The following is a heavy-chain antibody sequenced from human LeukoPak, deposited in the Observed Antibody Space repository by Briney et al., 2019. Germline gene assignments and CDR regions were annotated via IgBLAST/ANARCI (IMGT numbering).Heavy chain of an antibody. CDR2: MNPKNGGS. D-gene: IGHD6-13*01. CDR1: GYKFTGCY. J-gene: IGHJ5*02. Sequence: ASVRVSCKASGYKFTGCYMHWVRQAPGQGLEWMGWMNPKNGGSSYAQSFEGRVTMTRETSITTAYMELSSLRFDDTAIYYCARERRQIAAARLHHWGQGTLVTVSS. CDR3: ARERRQIAAARLHH. V-gene: IGHV1-2*02.